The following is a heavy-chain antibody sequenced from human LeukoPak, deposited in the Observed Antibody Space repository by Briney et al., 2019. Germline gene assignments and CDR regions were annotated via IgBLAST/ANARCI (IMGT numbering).Heavy chain of an antibody. V-gene: IGHV3-7*01. Sequence: PGGSLRLSCAASGFTFSSYAMSWVRQAPGKGLEWVANIQQDGSEKYYVASVKGRFTISRDNAKNSLYLQMNSLRVEDTAVYYCARRWVSGSNFDSWGQGTLVTVSS. J-gene: IGHJ4*02. CDR1: GFTFSSYA. CDR3: ARRWVSGSNFDS. D-gene: IGHD1-14*01. CDR2: IQQDGSEK.